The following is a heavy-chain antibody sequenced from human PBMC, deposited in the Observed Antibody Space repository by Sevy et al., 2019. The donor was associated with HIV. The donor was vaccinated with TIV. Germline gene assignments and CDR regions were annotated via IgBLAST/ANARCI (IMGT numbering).Heavy chain of an antibody. J-gene: IGHJ6*03. CDR1: GFTFSSYA. CDR3: AKAAMGYGSGSYYGRYYYYMDV. CDR2: ISGSGGST. D-gene: IGHD3-10*01. Sequence: GSLRLSCAASGFTFSSYAMSWVRQAPGKGLEWVSAISGSGGSTYYADSVKGRFTISRDNSKNTLYLQMNSLRAEDTAVYYCAKAAMGYGSGSYYGRYYYYMDVWGKGTTVTVSS. V-gene: IGHV3-23*01.